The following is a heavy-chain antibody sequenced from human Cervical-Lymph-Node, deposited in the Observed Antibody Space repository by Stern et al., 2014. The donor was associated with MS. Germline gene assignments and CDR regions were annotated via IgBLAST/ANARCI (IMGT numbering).Heavy chain of an antibody. CDR3: AKGRMSSGWFLFDY. CDR2: XYYRSKWYT. V-gene: IGHV6-1*01. CDR1: XXSXSXNSAX. J-gene: IGHJ4*02. D-gene: IGHD6-19*01. Sequence: QVQLQQSGPGLVXPXXXLSLTCAXSXXSXSXNSAXXXXXXXXPSXXXXXXXXXYYRSKWYTDYAVAVKSRITINPDTSKNQFSLQLNSVTPEDTAVYYCAKGRMSSGWFLFDYWGQGTLVTVSS.